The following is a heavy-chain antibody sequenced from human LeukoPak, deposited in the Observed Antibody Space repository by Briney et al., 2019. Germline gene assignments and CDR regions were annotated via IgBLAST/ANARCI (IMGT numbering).Heavy chain of an antibody. Sequence: NSGGSLRLSCAASGFTFSDYYMSWIRQAPGKGLEWVSYTSSSSSYTNYADSVKGRFTISRDNAKNSLYLQMNSLRAEDTAVYYCAAESIYYDSSGYYSRWGQGTLVTVSS. CDR2: TSSSSSYT. D-gene: IGHD3-22*01. V-gene: IGHV3-11*05. CDR3: AAESIYYDSSGYYSR. CDR1: GFTFSDYY. J-gene: IGHJ4*02.